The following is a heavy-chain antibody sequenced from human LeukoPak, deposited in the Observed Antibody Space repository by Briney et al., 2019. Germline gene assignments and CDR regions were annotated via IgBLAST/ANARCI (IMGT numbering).Heavy chain of an antibody. Sequence: GASVKVSCKASGGTFSSYAISWVRQAPGQGLEWMGGIIPIFGTANYAQKFQGRVTITADESTSTAYMELSSLRSEDTAVYYCARELLVAGGYYGMDVWGQGTTVTVSS. D-gene: IGHD6-19*01. CDR3: ARELLVAGGYYGMDV. CDR1: GGTFSSYA. J-gene: IGHJ6*02. CDR2: IIPIFGTA. V-gene: IGHV1-69*01.